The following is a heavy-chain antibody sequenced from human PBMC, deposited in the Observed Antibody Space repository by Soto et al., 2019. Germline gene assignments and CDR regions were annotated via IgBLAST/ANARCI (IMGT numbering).Heavy chain of an antibody. Sequence: PSETLFLTCTVSGASINSGTYYWGWIRQPPGKGLEWLGTVYHSGSTYYNPSLKSRLTLSVDTSRNHFSLKLNSVTAADTAVYYCARGGGYCSGRSCFFSFAPWGQEPLVTVSS. V-gene: IGHV4-39*02. J-gene: IGHJ5*02. D-gene: IGHD2-15*01. CDR1: GASINSGTYY. CDR3: ARGGGYCSGRSCFFSFAP. CDR2: VYHSGST.